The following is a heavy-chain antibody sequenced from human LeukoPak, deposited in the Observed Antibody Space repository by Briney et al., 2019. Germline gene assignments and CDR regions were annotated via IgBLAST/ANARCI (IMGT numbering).Heavy chain of an antibody. Sequence: SGGCLRLSCAASGFTFSDHYMDWVRQAPGKGLEWVGRTRNKANSYTTEYAASVKGRFTISRDDSKNSLYLQMNSLKTEDTAVYYCARRSGSYYFDYWGQGTLVTVSS. CDR1: GFTFSDHY. V-gene: IGHV3-72*01. CDR2: TRNKANSYTT. D-gene: IGHD1-26*01. CDR3: ARRSGSYYFDY. J-gene: IGHJ4*02.